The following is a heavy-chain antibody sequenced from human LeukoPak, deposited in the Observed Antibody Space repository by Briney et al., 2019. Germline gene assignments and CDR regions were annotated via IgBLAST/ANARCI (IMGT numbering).Heavy chain of an antibody. V-gene: IGHV3-48*01. CDR1: GFTFSTYS. CDR3: ARGRTPAGGRVLDGY. D-gene: IGHD6-13*01. CDR2: ISSSISTM. J-gene: IGHJ4*02. Sequence: GGSLRLSCAASGFTFSTYSMNWVRQAPGKGLEWVSYISSSISTMYYADSVEGRFTISRDNAKTSLYLQMNSLTSDDTAIYYCARGRTPAGGRVLDGYWGQGTLVTVSS.